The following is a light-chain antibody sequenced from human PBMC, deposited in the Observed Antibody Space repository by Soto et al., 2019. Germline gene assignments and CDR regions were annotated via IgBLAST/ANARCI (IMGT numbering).Light chain of an antibody. V-gene: IGKV1-39*01. CDR1: QSISRY. J-gene: IGKJ3*01. Sequence: DIQMTQSPSSLSASVGDTVTITCRACQSISRYLNWYQQKPGKAPNLLIYGATSLQSGVPSRFSGSGSATDFTLTISSLQPEDFATYFCQQSYNFLFTFGPGTKVDIK. CDR3: QQSYNFLFT. CDR2: GAT.